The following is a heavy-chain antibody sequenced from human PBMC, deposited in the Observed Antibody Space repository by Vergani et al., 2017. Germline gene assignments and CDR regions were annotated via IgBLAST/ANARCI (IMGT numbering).Heavy chain of an antibody. D-gene: IGHD7-27*01. J-gene: IGHJ4*02. Sequence: EVQLLESGGGLVQLGGSLRLSCAASGFTFSSDAMSWVRQAPGKGREWVSAISGSGGSTYYADSVKGLFTISRDNSKNTLYLQMNSLRAEDTAVYYCAKSNWGSYFDYWGQGTLVTVSS. CDR2: ISGSGGST. V-gene: IGHV3-23*01. CDR1: GFTFSSDA. CDR3: AKSNWGSYFDY.